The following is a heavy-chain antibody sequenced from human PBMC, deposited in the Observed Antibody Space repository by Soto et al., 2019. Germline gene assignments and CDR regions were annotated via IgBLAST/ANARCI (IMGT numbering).Heavy chain of an antibody. CDR1: GFTFSSYG. CDR3: AKEGSDYDILTGSGYYGMDV. D-gene: IGHD3-9*01. V-gene: IGHV3-30*18. Sequence: GGSLRLSCAASGFTFSSYGMHWVRKAPGKGLEWVAVISYDGSNKYYADSVKGRFTISRDNSKNTLYLQMNSLRAEDTAVYYCAKEGSDYDILTGSGYYGMDVWGQGTTVTVSS. CDR2: ISYDGSNK. J-gene: IGHJ6*02.